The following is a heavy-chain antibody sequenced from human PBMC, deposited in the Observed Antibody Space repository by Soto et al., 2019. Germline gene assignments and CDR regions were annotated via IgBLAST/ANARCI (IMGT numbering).Heavy chain of an antibody. CDR1: GYTFTSYA. D-gene: IGHD6-19*01. Sequence: ASVKVSCKASGYTFTSYAMHWVRQAPGQRLEWMGWNNAGNGNTKYSQKFQGRVTITRDTSASTAYMEQSSLRSEDTAVYYCARDRKQWLVLNWFDPWGQGTLVTVSS. J-gene: IGHJ5*02. CDR3: ARDRKQWLVLNWFDP. V-gene: IGHV1-3*01. CDR2: NNAGNGNT.